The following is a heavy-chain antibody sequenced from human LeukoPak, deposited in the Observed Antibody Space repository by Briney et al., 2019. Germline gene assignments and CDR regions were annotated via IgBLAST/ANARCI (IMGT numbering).Heavy chain of an antibody. CDR1: GFTLSSYA. Sequence: GGSLRLSCAASGFTLSSYAMSWVRQAPGKGLEWVSVISGSGGSTYYADSVKGRFTISRDNSKNTLYLQMNSLRAEDTAVYYCAKDLIESDHGYWGQGTLVTVSS. V-gene: IGHV3-23*01. D-gene: IGHD1-14*01. CDR3: AKDLIESDHGY. CDR2: ISGSGGST. J-gene: IGHJ4*02.